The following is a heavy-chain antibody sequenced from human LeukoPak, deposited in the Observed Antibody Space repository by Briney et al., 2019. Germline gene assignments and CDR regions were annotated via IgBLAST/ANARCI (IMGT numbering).Heavy chain of an antibody. Sequence: SETLSLTCTVSGDSISSHFWSWIRQPPGKGLDWIAYVSYSAYTNYNPSLISRVAISIDISNNHFSLKLSSVTAADTAVYYCARGGASSLPFNVWGQGTLVTVSS. J-gene: IGHJ3*01. D-gene: IGHD3-16*01. CDR2: VSYSAYT. CDR1: GDSISSHF. V-gene: IGHV4-59*11. CDR3: ARGGASSLPFNV.